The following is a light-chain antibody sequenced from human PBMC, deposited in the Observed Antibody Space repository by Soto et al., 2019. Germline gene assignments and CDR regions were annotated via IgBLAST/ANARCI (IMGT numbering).Light chain of an antibody. CDR1: QSVSSNY. CDR3: QQYGGSPYT. Sequence: ENVLTQSPGTLSLSPGERATLSCRASQSVSSNYLAWYQQKPGQAPRLLIYGASSRTTGIPDRFSGRGSGTDFTLTIRSLQPEDFAVYYCQQYGGSPYTFGQGTKLEIK. V-gene: IGKV3-20*01. CDR2: GAS. J-gene: IGKJ2*01.